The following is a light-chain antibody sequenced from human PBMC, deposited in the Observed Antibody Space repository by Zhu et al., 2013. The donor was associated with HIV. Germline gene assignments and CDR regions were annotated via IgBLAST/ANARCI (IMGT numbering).Light chain of an antibody. Sequence: EIVLTQSPGTLSLSPGERATLSCRASQSLSSSYLAWYQQKPGQAPRLLIYDASNRATGIPARFSGSGSGTDFTLTISSLHPDDFATYYCQQYNSYSPITFGQGTRVDIK. J-gene: IGKJ5*01. CDR2: DAS. CDR3: QQYNSYSPIT. CDR1: QSLSSSY. V-gene: IGKV3-20*01.